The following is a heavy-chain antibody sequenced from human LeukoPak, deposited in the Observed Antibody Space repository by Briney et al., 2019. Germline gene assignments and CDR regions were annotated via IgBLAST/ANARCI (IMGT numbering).Heavy chain of an antibody. J-gene: IGHJ4*02. CDR1: GFTVSSNY. Sequence: GGSLRLSCAASGFTVSSNYMSWVRQAPGKGLEWVSVIYSGGSTYYADSVKGRFTISRDNSKNTLYLQMNSLRAEDTAVYYCARARQLATAVFDYWGQGTLVTVSS. CDR3: ARARQLATAVFDY. V-gene: IGHV3-66*01. CDR2: IYSGGST. D-gene: IGHD6-13*01.